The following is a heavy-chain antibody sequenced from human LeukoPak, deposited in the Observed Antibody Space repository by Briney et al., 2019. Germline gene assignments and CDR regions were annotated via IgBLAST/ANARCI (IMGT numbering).Heavy chain of an antibody. CDR2: INPSGGST. CDR3: ARDYDSSGYGDFDY. Sequence: GASAKVSSKASGYSFTSYYMHWVRQAPGQGLEWMGIINPSGGSTNYAQKFQGRVTMTRDTSTSTVYMELSSLRSEDTAVYFCARDYDSSGYGDFDYWGQGTLVTVSS. V-gene: IGHV1-46*01. J-gene: IGHJ4*02. D-gene: IGHD3-22*01. CDR1: GYSFTSYY.